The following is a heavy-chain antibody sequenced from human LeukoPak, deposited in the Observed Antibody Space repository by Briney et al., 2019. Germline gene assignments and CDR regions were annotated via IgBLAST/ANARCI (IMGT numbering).Heavy chain of an antibody. CDR1: GFTFSTYW. D-gene: IGHD5-12*01. Sequence: GGSLRLSCAASGFTFSTYWMTWVRQIPGKGLEWVANIKEDGSETYLAASVKGRFTISRDNAKKSLYLQMNSLREEDTAVYYCTRAIGALDEVPTTFDSWGQGTLVTVSS. V-gene: IGHV3-7*03. J-gene: IGHJ4*02. CDR2: IKEDGSET. CDR3: TRAIGALDEVPTTFDS.